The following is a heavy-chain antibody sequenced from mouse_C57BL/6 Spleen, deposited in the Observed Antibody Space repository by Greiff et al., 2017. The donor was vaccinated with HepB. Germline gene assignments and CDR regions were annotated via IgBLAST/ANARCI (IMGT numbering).Heavy chain of an antibody. J-gene: IGHJ4*01. D-gene: IGHD2-4*01. CDR1: GYTFTDYE. Sequence: LQESGAELVRPGASVTLSCKASGYTFTDYEMHWVKQTPVHGLEWIGAIDPETGGTAYNQKFKGKAILTADKSSSTAYMELRSLTSEDSAVYYCTRSYDYDDAMDYWGQGTSVTVSS. V-gene: IGHV1-15*01. CDR3: TRSYDYDDAMDY. CDR2: IDPETGGT.